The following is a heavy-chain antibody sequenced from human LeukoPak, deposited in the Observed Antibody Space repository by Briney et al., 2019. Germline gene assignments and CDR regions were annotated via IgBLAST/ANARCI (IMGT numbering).Heavy chain of an antibody. Sequence: GGSLRLSCTASGFTFSSYAMNWVRQAPGKGLEWVSGIGAGGTFTYYADSVKGRFTISRDNSRNTLYLQMNSLRADDTAVYYCAKERSLGNWLGDYWGQGTLVTVSS. CDR3: AKERSLGNWLGDY. D-gene: IGHD1-1*01. V-gene: IGHV3-23*01. CDR1: GFTFSSYA. J-gene: IGHJ4*02. CDR2: IGAGGTFT.